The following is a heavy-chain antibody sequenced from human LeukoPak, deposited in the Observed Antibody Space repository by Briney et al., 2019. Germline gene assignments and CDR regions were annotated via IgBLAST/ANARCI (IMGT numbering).Heavy chain of an antibody. J-gene: IGHJ5*02. D-gene: IGHD5-12*01. Sequence: SGPTLVKPTQTLTLTCTFSGFSLSTRGVGVGWIRQPPGKALEWLALISWDDDKRYSPSLKSRLTITKDTSKNQVVLTMTNMDPVETATYYCAHSIVATISDWFDPWGQGTLVTVSS. CDR3: AHSIVATISDWFDP. CDR1: GFSLSTRGVG. CDR2: ISWDDDK. V-gene: IGHV2-5*02.